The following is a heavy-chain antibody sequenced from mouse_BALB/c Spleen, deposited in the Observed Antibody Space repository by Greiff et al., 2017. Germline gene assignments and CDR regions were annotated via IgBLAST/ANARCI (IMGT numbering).Heavy chain of an antibody. Sequence: EVQLQQSGPGLVKPSQSLSLTCTVTGYSITSDYAWNWIRQFPGNKLEWMGYISYSGSTSYNPSLKSRISITRDTSKNQFFLQLNSVTTEDTATYYCARSDYYGSSSAWFAYWGQGTLVTVSA. CDR3: ARSDYYGSSSAWFAY. CDR1: GYSITSDYA. D-gene: IGHD1-1*01. V-gene: IGHV3-2*02. J-gene: IGHJ3*01. CDR2: ISYSGST.